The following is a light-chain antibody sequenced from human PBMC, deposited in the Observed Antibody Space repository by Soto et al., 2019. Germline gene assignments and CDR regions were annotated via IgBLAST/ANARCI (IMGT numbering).Light chain of an antibody. CDR1: QGISNF. CDR3: QKYSSVIT. J-gene: IGKJ5*01. CDR2: AAS. V-gene: IGKV1-27*01. Sequence: DIQMTQSPSSLSASVGDRVTITCRASQGISNFLAWYQQKPGKVPKLLISAASTLQSGVPSRFSGSGSGTDFTLTITSIQPEDVATYYCQKYSSVITFGQGTRLVI.